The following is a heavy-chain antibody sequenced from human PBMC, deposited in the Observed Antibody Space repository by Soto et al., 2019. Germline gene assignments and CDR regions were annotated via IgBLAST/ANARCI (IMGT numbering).Heavy chain of an antibody. Sequence: VASVKVSCKASGYTFTGYYIHWVRQAPGQGLEWMGWINPNSGGTNYAQKFQGRVTMTRDTSIGTAYMELSRLRSDDTAVYYCARRGYYYHTTAYNFAYWGQGTLVTVSS. J-gene: IGHJ4*02. CDR3: ARRGYYYHTTAYNFAY. V-gene: IGHV1-2*02. CDR2: INPNSGGT. D-gene: IGHD3-22*01. CDR1: GYTFTGYY.